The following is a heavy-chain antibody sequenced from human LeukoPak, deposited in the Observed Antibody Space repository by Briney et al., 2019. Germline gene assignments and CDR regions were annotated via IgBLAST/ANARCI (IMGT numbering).Heavy chain of an antibody. Sequence: GGSLRLSCAASGFTVSSNYMSWVRQAPGKGLEWVSVIYSGGNTYYADSVKGRFTISRDNSKNTLYLQMNSLRAEDTAVYYCARVPSKRYHLPYFDYWGQGTLVTVSS. V-gene: IGHV3-66*02. J-gene: IGHJ4*02. D-gene: IGHD2-2*01. CDR3: ARVPSKRYHLPYFDY. CDR2: IYSGGNT. CDR1: GFTVSSNY.